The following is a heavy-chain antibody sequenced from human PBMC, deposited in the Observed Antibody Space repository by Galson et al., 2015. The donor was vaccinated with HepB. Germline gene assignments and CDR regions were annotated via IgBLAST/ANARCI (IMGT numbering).Heavy chain of an antibody. CDR1: GYTFTSYG. CDR2: ISAYNGNT. J-gene: IGHJ5*02. V-gene: IGHV1-18*04. Sequence: SVKVSCKASGYTFTSYGISWVRQAPGQGLEWMGWISAYNGNTNYAQKLQGRVTMTTDTSTSTAYMELRSLRSDDTAVYYCARDRVGAFSYSSGWLNWFDPWGQGTLVTVSS. D-gene: IGHD6-19*01. CDR3: ARDRVGAFSYSSGWLNWFDP.